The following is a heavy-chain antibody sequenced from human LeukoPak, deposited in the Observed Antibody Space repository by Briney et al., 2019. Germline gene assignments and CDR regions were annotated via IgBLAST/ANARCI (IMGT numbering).Heavy chain of an antibody. CDR3: ASLYSNYVLGTSRGMDV. CDR1: GYTFTNYG. J-gene: IGHJ6*02. CDR2: ISAYNGNT. D-gene: IGHD4-11*01. Sequence: GASVKVSCKASGYTFTNYGISWVRQAPGQGLEWMGWISAYNGNTNYAQKLQGRVTMTTDTSTSTAYMELRSLRSDDTAVYYCASLYSNYVLGTSRGMDVWGQGTTVTVSS. V-gene: IGHV1-18*01.